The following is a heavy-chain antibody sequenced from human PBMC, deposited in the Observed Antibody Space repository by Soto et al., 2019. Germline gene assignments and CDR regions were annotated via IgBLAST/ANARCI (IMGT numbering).Heavy chain of an antibody. D-gene: IGHD5-18*01. Sequence: ASVKVSCKASGYTFTSYAMHWVRQAPGQRLEWMGWINAGNGNTKYSQKFQGRVTITRDTSASTAYMELSSLRSEDTAVYYCARGLNGYLHYFAYWGQRTPVTVSS. CDR1: GYTFTSYA. J-gene: IGHJ4*01. V-gene: IGHV1-3*01. CDR3: ARGLNGYLHYFAY. CDR2: INAGNGNT.